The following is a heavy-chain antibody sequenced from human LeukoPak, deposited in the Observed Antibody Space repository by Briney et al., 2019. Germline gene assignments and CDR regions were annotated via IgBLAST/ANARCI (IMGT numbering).Heavy chain of an antibody. D-gene: IGHD6-6*01. CDR1: GFTFRTYW. V-gene: IGHV3-7*01. Sequence: TGGSLRLSCAASGFTFRTYWMSWVRQAPGKGLEWVASTNQGGSETYYVESVKGRFTISRDNAMNSFFLQMNSLRAEDTAVYYCARLIGDRTIYDYWGQGTLVTVSS. CDR2: TNQGGSET. CDR3: ARLIGDRTIYDY. J-gene: IGHJ4*02.